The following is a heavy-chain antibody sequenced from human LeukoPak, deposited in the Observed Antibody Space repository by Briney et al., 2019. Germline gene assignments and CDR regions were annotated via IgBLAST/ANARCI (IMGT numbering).Heavy chain of an antibody. J-gene: IGHJ2*01. D-gene: IGHD1-14*01. CDR3: TKDLGLRRMI. CDR1: GLSLSSNN. V-gene: IGHV3-48*04. Sequence: GGSLRLSCAASGLSLSSNNMHWVRQAPGGGLEWLSYISAGSGTVFSADSVKGRFSISRDNARQSLFLQMNSLRVDDTAVYYCTKDLGLRRMIWGRGTLVIVSS. CDR2: ISAGSGTV.